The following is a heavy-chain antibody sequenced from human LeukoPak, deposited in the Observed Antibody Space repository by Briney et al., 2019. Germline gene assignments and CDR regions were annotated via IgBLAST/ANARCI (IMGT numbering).Heavy chain of an antibody. D-gene: IGHD6-25*01. CDR3: ARDTRGGSSGPIRIDY. J-gene: IGHJ4*02. CDR2: IIPIFGTA. V-gene: IGHV1-69*05. CDR1: GDTFSSYA. Sequence: ASVKVSCKASGDTFSSYAISWVRQAPGQGLEWMGRIIPIFGTANYAQKFQGRVTITTDESTSTAYMELSSLRSEDTAVYYCARDTRGGSSGPIRIDYWGQGTLVTVSS.